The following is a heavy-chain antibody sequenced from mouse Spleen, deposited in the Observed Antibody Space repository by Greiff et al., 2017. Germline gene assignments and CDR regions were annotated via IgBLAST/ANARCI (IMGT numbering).Heavy chain of an antibody. V-gene: IGHV5-4*03. Sequence: EVNVVESGGGLVKPGGSLKLSCAASGFTFSSYAMSWVRQTPEKRLEWVATISDGGSYTYYPDNVKGRFTISRDNAKNNLYLQMSHLKSEDTAMYYCARGGYGSSYDFDYWGQGTTLTVSS. CDR2: ISDGGSYT. CDR3: ARGGYGSSYDFDY. J-gene: IGHJ2*01. CDR1: GFTFSSYA. D-gene: IGHD1-1*01.